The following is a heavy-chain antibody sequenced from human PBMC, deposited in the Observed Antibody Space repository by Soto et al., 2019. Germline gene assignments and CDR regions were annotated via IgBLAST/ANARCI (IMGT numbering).Heavy chain of an antibody. Sequence: GGSLRLSCAASGFTFTRYSMNWVRQAPGKGLEWVSSISSTTNYIYYADSMKGRFTVSRDNAKNSVYLDMNSLSAEDTAVYYWVRESEDLPSNFDYWGQGTLVPVSS. CDR2: ISSTTNYI. V-gene: IGHV3-21*01. CDR3: VRESEDLPSNFDY. CDR1: GFTFTRYS. J-gene: IGHJ4*02.